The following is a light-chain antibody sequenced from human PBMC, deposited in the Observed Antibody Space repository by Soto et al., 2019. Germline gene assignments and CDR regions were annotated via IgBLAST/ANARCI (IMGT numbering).Light chain of an antibody. CDR3: GSNAGSQTRV. V-gene: IGLV2-11*01. CDR1: SSDVGGYNY. Sequence: QSALTQPRSVSGSPGQSVTIACTGTSSDVGGYNYVSRYQQHPGKAPKLMIYDVTKRPSGVPDRFSGSKSGNTASLTISGLRAGDDADYFCGSNAGSQTRVFGTGPKVNV. CDR2: DVT. J-gene: IGLJ1*01.